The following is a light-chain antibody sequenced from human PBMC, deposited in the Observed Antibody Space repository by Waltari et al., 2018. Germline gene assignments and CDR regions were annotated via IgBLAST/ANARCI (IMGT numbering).Light chain of an antibody. Sequence: DIVLTQSPGTLSLSPGERATLSWRASQSVSSSYLAWYQQKPGQAPRLLIYGASSRATGIPDRFSGSGSGTDFTLTISRLEPEDFAVYYCQQYGSSPRKTFGQGTRLEIK. CDR2: GAS. CDR3: QQYGSSPRKT. CDR1: QSVSSSY. J-gene: IGKJ5*01. V-gene: IGKV3-20*01.